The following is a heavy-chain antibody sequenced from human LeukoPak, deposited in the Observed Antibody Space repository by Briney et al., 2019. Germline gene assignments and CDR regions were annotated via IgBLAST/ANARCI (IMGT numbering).Heavy chain of an antibody. CDR3: ARHWGSCRGGDCYTFDC. CDR2: ISNSGST. V-gene: IGHV4-59*08. CDR1: NASISSYY. J-gene: IGHJ4*02. D-gene: IGHD2-21*02. Sequence: SETLSLTCSVSNASISSYYWSWIRQSPGKGLEWIGYISNSGSTNYNPSLKSRVTISVDTSKNQFSLELSSVTAADTAVYFCARHWGSCRGGDCYTFDCWGQGTLVTVSS.